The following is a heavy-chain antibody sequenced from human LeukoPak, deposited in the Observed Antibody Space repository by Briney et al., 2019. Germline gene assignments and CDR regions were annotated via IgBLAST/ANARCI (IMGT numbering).Heavy chain of an antibody. CDR2: ISSSSTYI. V-gene: IGHV3-21*01. CDR3: ARGEVDSGGNFVGDY. D-gene: IGHD4-23*01. Sequence: PGGSLRLSCAASGFTFISYSMNWVRQAPGKGLEWGASISSSSTYIYYADSVKGRFTLSRDNAKNSLWLQMNSLRAEDTAVYYCARGEVDSGGNFVGDYWGQGTLVTVSS. J-gene: IGHJ4*02. CDR1: GFTFISYS.